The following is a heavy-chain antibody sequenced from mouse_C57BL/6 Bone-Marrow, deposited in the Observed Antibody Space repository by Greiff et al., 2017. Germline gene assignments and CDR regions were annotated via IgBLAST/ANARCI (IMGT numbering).Heavy chain of an antibody. CDR2: IDPEIGDT. V-gene: IGHV14-4*01. CDR3: SSFDGNYFDF. CDR1: GFNIKDDY. J-gene: IGHJ2*01. Sequence: EVQLQQSGAELVRPGASVKLSCTASGFNIKDDYIHWVKQRPEQGLEWIGWIDPEIGDTEYASKFKGKATITSDTSSNTAYLQLSSLTSEDAAVDYRSSFDGNYFDFWGKGTPLTVAS. D-gene: IGHD2-3*01.